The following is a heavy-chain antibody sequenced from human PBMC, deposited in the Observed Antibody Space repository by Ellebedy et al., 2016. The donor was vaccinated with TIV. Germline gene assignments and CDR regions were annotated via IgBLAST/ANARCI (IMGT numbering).Heavy chain of an antibody. J-gene: IGHJ4*02. CDR2: IYHSGST. V-gene: IGHV4-39*02. CDR1: GGSISSSSYY. D-gene: IGHD1-26*01. CDR3: ARTVTEWGGNYFDY. Sequence: SETLSLTCTVSGGSISSSSYYWGWIRQSPGKGLEWIGSIYHSGSTYYNPSLKSRVTISVDTSKNHFSLKLSSVTAADTAVYYCARTVTEWGGNYFDYWGQGTLVTVSS.